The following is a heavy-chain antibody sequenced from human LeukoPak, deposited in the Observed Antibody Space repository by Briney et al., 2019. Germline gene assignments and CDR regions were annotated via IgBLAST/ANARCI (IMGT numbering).Heavy chain of an antibody. J-gene: IGHJ4*02. D-gene: IGHD5-12*01. Sequence: PSQTLSLTCAVSGGSISSGGYSWSWIRQPPGEGLEWIGYIYHSGSTYYNPSLKSRVTISVDRSKNQFSLKLSSVTAADTAVYYCARGWLLSYYFDYWGQGTLVTVSS. CDR1: GGSISSGGYS. CDR2: IYHSGST. CDR3: ARGWLLSYYFDY. V-gene: IGHV4-30-2*01.